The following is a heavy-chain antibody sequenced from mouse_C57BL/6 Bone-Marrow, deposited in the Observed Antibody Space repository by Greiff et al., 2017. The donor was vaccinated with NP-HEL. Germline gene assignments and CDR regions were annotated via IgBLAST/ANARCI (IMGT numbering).Heavy chain of an antibody. CDR2: ISNGGGST. D-gene: IGHD2-4*01. Sequence: VKLVESGGGLVQPGGSLKLSCAASGFTFSDYYMYWVRQTPEKRLEWVAYISNGGGSTYYPDTVKGRFTISRDNAKNTLYLQMSRLKSEDTAMYYCARHADDYGGFAYWGQGTLVTVSA. J-gene: IGHJ3*01. CDR1: GFTFSDYY. CDR3: ARHADDYGGFAY. V-gene: IGHV5-12*01.